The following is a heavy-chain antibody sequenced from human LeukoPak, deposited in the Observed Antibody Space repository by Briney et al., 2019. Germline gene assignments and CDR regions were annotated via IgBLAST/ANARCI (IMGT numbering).Heavy chain of an antibody. D-gene: IGHD6-19*01. J-gene: IGHJ4*02. Sequence: PGGSLRLSCTASGLTFRSYVMSWVRQAPGKGLEWVSGIRGSGTTTHYADSVKGRFTISRDNSKNTLYLQMNSLRAEDTAVYYCARGFSSGWALDYWGQGTLVTVSS. CDR1: GLTFRSYV. CDR3: ARGFSSGWALDY. CDR2: IRGSGTTT. V-gene: IGHV3-23*01.